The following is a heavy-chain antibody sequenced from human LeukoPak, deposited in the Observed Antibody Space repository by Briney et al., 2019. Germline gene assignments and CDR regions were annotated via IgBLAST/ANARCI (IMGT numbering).Heavy chain of an antibody. CDR2: IYTRGST. D-gene: IGHD3-22*01. CDR1: SGSISYFY. CDR3: ARGRDSSGYEYYFDY. V-gene: IGHV4-4*07. J-gene: IGHJ4*02. Sequence: PSETLSLTCTVSSGSISYFYWSWIRQPAGKGLEWIGRIYTRGSTNYKPSLKSRVTMSVDTSKNQFSLRLSSATAADTAVYYCARGRDSSGYEYYFDYWGQGTLVTVSS.